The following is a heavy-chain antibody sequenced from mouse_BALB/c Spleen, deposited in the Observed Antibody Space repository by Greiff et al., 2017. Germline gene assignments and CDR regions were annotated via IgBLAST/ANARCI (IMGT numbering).Heavy chain of an antibody. V-gene: IGHV1-5*01. CDR3: TRKYGVYWYFDV. D-gene: IGHD2-10*02. CDR1: GYSFTSYW. J-gene: IGHJ1*01. Sequence: EVQLVESGTVLARPGASVKMSCKASGYSFTSYWMHWVKQRPGQGLEWIGAIYPGNSDTSYNQKFKGKAKLTAVTSASTAYMELSSLTNEDSAVYYCTRKYGVYWYFDVWGAGTTVTVSS. CDR2: IYPGNSDT.